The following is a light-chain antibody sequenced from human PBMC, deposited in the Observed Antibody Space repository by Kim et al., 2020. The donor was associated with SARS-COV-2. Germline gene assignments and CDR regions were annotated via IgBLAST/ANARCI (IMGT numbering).Light chain of an antibody. CDR3: QQYLGGPPDT. CDR2: SAS. V-gene: IGKV4-1*01. Sequence: DIVMTQSPDSLAVSLGERATINCKSSQSVLYSPDSRNCLAWYQHKAGQPPKLLIYSASTRESGVPDRFTGSGSVTDFTLTISSLQAEDVAVYYCQQYLGGPPDTFGQGTKLEI. CDR1: QSVLYSPDSRNC. J-gene: IGKJ2*01.